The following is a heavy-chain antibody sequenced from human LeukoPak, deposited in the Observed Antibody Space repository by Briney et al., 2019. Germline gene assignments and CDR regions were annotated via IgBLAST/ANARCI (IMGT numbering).Heavy chain of an antibody. D-gene: IGHD6-19*01. CDR3: ARSPGDSSGWYDY. J-gene: IGHJ4*02. CDR1: GGSISSGSYY. V-gene: IGHV4-61*01. CDR2: INHSGST. Sequence: SETLSLTCTVSGGSISSGSYYWSWIRQPPGKGLEWIGEINHSGSTNYNPSLKSRVTISVDTSKNQFSLKLSSVTAADTAVYYCARSPGDSSGWYDYWGQGTLVTVSS.